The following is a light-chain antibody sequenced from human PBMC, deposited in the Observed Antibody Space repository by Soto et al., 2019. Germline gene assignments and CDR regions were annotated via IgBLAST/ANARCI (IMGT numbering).Light chain of an antibody. J-gene: IGKJ1*01. CDR1: QNVRTF. V-gene: IGKV3-11*01. CDR3: QQHSHWPPWT. Sequence: EVVLTQSPATLSLSPGERATLSCRASQNVRTFLDWYQQKPGQAPRLLIYGASNRATGIPARFSGRGSGTDFTLTISRLEPEDFAVYYCQQHSHWPPWTFGQGTRVEIQ. CDR2: GAS.